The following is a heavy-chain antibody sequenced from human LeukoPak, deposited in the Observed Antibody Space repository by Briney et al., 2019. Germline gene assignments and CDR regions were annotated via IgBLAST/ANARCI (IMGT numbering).Heavy chain of an antibody. CDR3: ARDFGPYSSVLGYYYYYYGMDV. CDR2: IRAYNGNT. CDR1: GYTFTSYG. J-gene: IGHJ6*02. D-gene: IGHD6-19*01. V-gene: IGHV1-18*01. Sequence: ASVKGSCKASGYTFTSYGISWVRQAPGQGLEWMGWIRAYNGNTNYAQKLQGRVTMTTDTSTSTAYMELRSLRSDDTAVYYCARDFGPYSSVLGYYYYYYGMDVWGQGTTVTVSS.